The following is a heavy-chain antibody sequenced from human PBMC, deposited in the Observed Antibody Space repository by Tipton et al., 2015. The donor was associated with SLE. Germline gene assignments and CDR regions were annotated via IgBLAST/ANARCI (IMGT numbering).Heavy chain of an antibody. CDR2: IYYSGST. Sequence: TLSLTCTVSGGSISSSSYYWRWIRQHPGKGLEWIGYIYYSGSTYYNPSLKSRVTISVDTSKNQFSLKLSSVTAADTAVYYCARDRGGSGIDYWGQGTLVTVSS. V-gene: IGHV4-31*03. D-gene: IGHD3-10*01. J-gene: IGHJ4*02. CDR3: ARDRGGSGIDY. CDR1: GGSISSSSYY.